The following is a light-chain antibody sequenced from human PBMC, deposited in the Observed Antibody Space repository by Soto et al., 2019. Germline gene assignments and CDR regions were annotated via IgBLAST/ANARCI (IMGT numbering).Light chain of an antibody. CDR1: QSVSSRY. Sequence: EIVLTQSPGTLSLSPGERATLSCRASQSVSSRYLAWYQHKPGQAPRLLIYGASSRATGIPDRISGSGSGTDFTLTISRLEPEDVAVYYCQQYGSSLPHTFGQGTKLEIK. J-gene: IGKJ2*01. CDR2: GAS. V-gene: IGKV3-20*01. CDR3: QQYGSSLPHT.